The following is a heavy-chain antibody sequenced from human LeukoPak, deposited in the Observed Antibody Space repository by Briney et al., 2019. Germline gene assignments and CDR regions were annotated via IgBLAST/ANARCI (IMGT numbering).Heavy chain of an antibody. CDR3: AKDYYDSSAYPYYFDS. CDR1: GFTFSTYA. Sequence: PGGSLRLSCAASGFTFSTYAMSWVRQAPGKGLEWVSGISGSGRNTSYADSVKGRFTISRENSKNTLYLQMNSLGAEDTAVYYCAKDYYDSSAYPYYFDSWGQGTLVTVSS. J-gene: IGHJ4*02. V-gene: IGHV3-23*01. CDR2: ISGSGRNT. D-gene: IGHD3-22*01.